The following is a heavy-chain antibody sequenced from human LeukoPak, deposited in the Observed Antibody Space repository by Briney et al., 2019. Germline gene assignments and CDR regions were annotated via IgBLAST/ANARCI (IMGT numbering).Heavy chain of an antibody. CDR3: ARTGYSEHDY. V-gene: IGHV4-34*01. D-gene: IGHD3-9*01. CDR1: GGSFSGYY. Sequence: SETLSLTCAVYGGSFSGYYWSWIRQPPGKGLEWIGEINHSGSTNYNPSLKSRVTISVDTSKNQFSLKLSSVTAADTAVYYCARTGYSEHDYWGQGTLVTVSS. J-gene: IGHJ4*02. CDR2: INHSGST.